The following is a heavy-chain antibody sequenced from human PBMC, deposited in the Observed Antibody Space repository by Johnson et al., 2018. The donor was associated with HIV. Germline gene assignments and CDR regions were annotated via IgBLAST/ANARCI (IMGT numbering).Heavy chain of an antibody. Sequence: VQLVESGGGLVKAGGSLRLSCAASGFTFSSYDMHWVRQATGKGLEWVSAIGTAGDTYYPGSVKGRFTISTDNSKNTVYLQMNNLTTEDTAVYSCARDFGLGELSYETVDAFDFWGPGTLVTVSS. J-gene: IGHJ3*01. D-gene: IGHD3-16*02. CDR3: ARDFGLGELSYETVDAFDF. CDR2: IGTAGDT. CDR1: GFTFSSYD. V-gene: IGHV3-13*01.